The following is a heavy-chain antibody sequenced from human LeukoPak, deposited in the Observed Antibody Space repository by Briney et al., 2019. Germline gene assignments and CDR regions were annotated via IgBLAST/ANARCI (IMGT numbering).Heavy chain of an antibody. CDR3: ASGTSGGYFHY. CDR1: GYSDSSNSAA. D-gene: IGHD2-2*01. V-gene: IGHV6-1*01. J-gene: IGHJ4*02. Sequence: SQTLSLTCVISGYSDSSNSAAWNWIRHSPSRALEWLGRTYYRSKWYNYYVVSVKSRITINPVTSKNQFSLQLHDMTPEDTAVYYSASGTSGGYFHYWGERTLVTVSS. CDR2: TYYRSKWYN.